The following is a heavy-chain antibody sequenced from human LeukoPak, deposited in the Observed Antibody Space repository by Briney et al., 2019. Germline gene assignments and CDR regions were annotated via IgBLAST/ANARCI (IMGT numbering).Heavy chain of an antibody. CDR3: ARGRVATMDN. CDR2: MNPNSGNT. Sequence: GASVKVSCKASGYTFTSYDINWGRQATGQGLEWMGWMNPNSGNTGYVQKFQGRVTMTRNTSISTAYMELSSLRSEDTAVCYCARGRVATMDNWGQGTLVTVSS. V-gene: IGHV1-8*01. CDR1: GYTFTSYD. J-gene: IGHJ4*02. D-gene: IGHD5-12*01.